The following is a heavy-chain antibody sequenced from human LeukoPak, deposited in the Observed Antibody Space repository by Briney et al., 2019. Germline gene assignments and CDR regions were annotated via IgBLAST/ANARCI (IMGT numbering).Heavy chain of an antibody. CDR2: IYYSGST. CDR1: GGSISNSSYY. D-gene: IGHD2-2*02. V-gene: IGHV4-39*01. Sequence: PSETLSLTCTVSGGSISNSSYYWGWIRQPPGKGLEWIGSIYYSGSTYYNPSLKSRVTISVDTTKNQFSLKLCSVTATDTAVYYCATPLVVPAAIGDYWGQGTLVTVSS. CDR3: ATPLVVPAAIGDY. J-gene: IGHJ4*02.